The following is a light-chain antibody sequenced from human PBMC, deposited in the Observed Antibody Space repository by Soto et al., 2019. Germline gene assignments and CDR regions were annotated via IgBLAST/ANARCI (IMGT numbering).Light chain of an antibody. CDR3: QQYDSYSSGP. J-gene: IGKJ1*01. V-gene: IGKV1-5*01. CDR2: DAS. Sequence: DIQMTQSPSTLSSSVGDIFTITFRSSQTVNTWLAWYQQKPGKAPKVLIFDASSLKTGVPSRFSGSGSGTEFTLTISNLQPDDFATYYCQQYDSYSSGPFGQGTKVDIK. CDR1: QTVNTW.